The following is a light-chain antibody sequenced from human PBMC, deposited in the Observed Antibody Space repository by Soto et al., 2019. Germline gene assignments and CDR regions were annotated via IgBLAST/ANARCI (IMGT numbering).Light chain of an antibody. CDR3: LQYGIPLWT. CDR1: QSVTANY. CDR2: AAS. V-gene: IGKV3-20*01. Sequence: EIALTQSPGTLSLSPGERATLSCRASQSVTANYLAWYQQKPGQAPRLLIYAASIGATGIPDRFSGSGSGTEFTLTISRLEPEDFAVYYCLQYGIPLWTFGQGTKVETK. J-gene: IGKJ1*01.